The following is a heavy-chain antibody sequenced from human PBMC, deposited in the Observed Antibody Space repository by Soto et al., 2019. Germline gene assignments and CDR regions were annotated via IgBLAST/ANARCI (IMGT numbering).Heavy chain of an antibody. CDR2: IKQDGSEK. CDR3: ARDQVIYDYIWGSYRLDAFDI. D-gene: IGHD3-16*02. J-gene: IGHJ3*02. V-gene: IGHV3-7*01. CDR1: GFTFSSYW. Sequence: GGSLRLSCASSGFTFSSYWMSLVRQAPGKGLEWVANIKQDGSEKYYVDSVKGRFTISRDNAKNSLYLQMNSLRAEDTAVYYCARDQVIYDYIWGSYRLDAFDIWGQGTMV.